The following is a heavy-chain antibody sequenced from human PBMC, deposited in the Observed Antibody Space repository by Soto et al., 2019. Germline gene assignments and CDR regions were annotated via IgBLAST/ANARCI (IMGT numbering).Heavy chain of an antibody. CDR3: ARVEYSSSSHWFDP. J-gene: IGHJ5*02. D-gene: IGHD6-6*01. Sequence: TLSLTCTVSGGSISSGGYYWSWIRQHPGKGLEWIGYIYYSGSTYYNPSLKSRVTISVDTSKNQFSLKLSSVTAADTAVYYCARVEYSSSSHWFDPWGQGTLVTVSS. V-gene: IGHV4-31*03. CDR2: IYYSGST. CDR1: GGSISSGGYY.